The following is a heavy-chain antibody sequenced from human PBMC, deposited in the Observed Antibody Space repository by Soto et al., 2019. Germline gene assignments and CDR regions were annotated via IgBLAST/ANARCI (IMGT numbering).Heavy chain of an antibody. J-gene: IGHJ4*02. CDR1: GGSFSGYY. CDR2: INHSGST. CDR3: ARGPTKPLRFLERRRFDY. V-gene: IGHV4-34*01. D-gene: IGHD3-3*01. Sequence: SSETLSLTCAVYGGSFSGYYWSWIRQPPGKGLEWIGEINHSGSTNYNPSLKSRVTISVDTSKNQFSLKLSSVTAADTAVYYCARGPTKPLRFLERRRFDYWGQGTLVTVSS.